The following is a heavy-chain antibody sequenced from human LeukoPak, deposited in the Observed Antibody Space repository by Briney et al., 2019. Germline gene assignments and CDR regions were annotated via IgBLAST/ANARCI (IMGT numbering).Heavy chain of an antibody. V-gene: IGHV4-59*08. J-gene: IGHJ4*02. Sequence: SETLSLTCTVSGGSISGYYWSWIQQAPGKGLEWIGNIYYSGSTNYNPSLKSRVTISVDTSKNQFSLNLSSVTAADTAVYYCARHGTLESTTYPLDYWGQGTLVTVSS. D-gene: IGHD1-1*01. CDR1: GGSISGYY. CDR3: ARHGTLESTTYPLDY. CDR2: IYYSGST.